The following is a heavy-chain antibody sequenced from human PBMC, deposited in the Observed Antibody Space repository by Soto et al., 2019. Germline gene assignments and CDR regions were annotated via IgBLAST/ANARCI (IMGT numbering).Heavy chain of an antibody. CDR3: ARGRGEVRGVISYYYGMDV. J-gene: IGHJ6*02. D-gene: IGHD3-10*01. CDR2: IIPIFGTA. Sequence: QVQLVQSGAEVKKPGSSVKVSCKASGGTFSSYAISWVRQAPGQGLEWMGGIIPIFGTANYAQKFQGRVTITADESTSTAYRELSSLRSEDTAVYYCARGRGEVRGVISYYYGMDVWGQGTTVTVSS. V-gene: IGHV1-69*01. CDR1: GGTFSSYA.